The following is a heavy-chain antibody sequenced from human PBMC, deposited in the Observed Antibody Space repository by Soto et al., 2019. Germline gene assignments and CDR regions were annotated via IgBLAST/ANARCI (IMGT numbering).Heavy chain of an antibody. CDR2: VYYSGST. CDR1: GGSISSYY. Sequence: PSETLSLTCTVSGGSISSYYWSWIRQPPGKGLEWIGYVYYSGSTNYNPSLKTRVTISVDTSKNQFSLKLSSVIAADTAAYYCARVKRCGGDCYPFDYWGQGTLVTVS. D-gene: IGHD2-21*02. V-gene: IGHV4-59*01. J-gene: IGHJ4*02. CDR3: ARVKRCGGDCYPFDY.